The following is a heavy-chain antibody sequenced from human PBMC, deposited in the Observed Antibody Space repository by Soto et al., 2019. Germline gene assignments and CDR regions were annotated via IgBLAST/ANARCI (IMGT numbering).Heavy chain of an antibody. CDR1: GGSFSGYY. CDR3: ARLIWGSSWSYFDY. CDR2: INHSGST. V-gene: IGHV4-34*01. Sequence: PSETLSLTCAVYGGSFSGYYWTWIRQPPGKGLEWIGEINHSGSTNYNPSLKSRVTISVDTSKNQFSLKLSSVTAADTAVYYCARLIWGSSWSYFDYWGQGTLVTVSS. J-gene: IGHJ4*02. D-gene: IGHD6-13*01.